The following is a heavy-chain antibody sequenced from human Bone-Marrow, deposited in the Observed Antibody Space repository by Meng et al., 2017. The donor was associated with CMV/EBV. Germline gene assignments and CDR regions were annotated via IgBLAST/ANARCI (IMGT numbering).Heavy chain of an antibody. CDR2: MSGCSSSI. J-gene: IGHJ4*02. D-gene: IGHD3-3*01. Sequence: FRDYYMNWIRQAPGRGLEWVSYMSGCSSSINDEEYVRGRFIISRDNAKNSLYMKMNSLRAEDTAMYYCARDQVRANRLRFLEWYFDYWDQGTLVTVSS. CDR1: FRDYY. CDR3: ARDQVRANRLRFLEWYFDY. V-gene: IGHV3-11*01.